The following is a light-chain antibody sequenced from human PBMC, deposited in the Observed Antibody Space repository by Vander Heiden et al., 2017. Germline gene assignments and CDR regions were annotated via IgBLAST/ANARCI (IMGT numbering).Light chain of an antibody. CDR2: RNN. CDR1: SSNLGSNY. V-gene: IGLV1-47*01. J-gene: IGLJ1*01. Sequence: QSVLTQPPSASGTPGQRVTISCSGSSSNLGSNYVYWYQQLPGTAPKLLIYRNNQRPSGVPDRFSGSKSGTSASLAISGLRSEDEADYYWAAWDDSLSGYVFGTGTKVTVL. CDR3: AAWDDSLSGYV.